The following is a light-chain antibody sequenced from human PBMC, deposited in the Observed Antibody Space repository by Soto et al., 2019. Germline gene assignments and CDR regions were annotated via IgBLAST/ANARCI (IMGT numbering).Light chain of an antibody. V-gene: IGLV9-49*01. J-gene: IGLJ6*01. CDR3: GADHGSGSNYGYGV. CDR2: VGTGGIVG. CDR1: SGYSNYK. Sequence: QPVLTQPPSASASLGASVTLTCTLSSGYSNYKVDWYQQRPGKGPRFVMRVGTGGIVGSKGDGIPDRFSVFGSGLNRYLTIKKIQEEDESDYHCGADHGSGSNYGYGVFGSGTQLTVL.